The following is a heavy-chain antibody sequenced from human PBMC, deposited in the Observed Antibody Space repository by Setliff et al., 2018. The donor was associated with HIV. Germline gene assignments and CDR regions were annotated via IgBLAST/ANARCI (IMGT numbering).Heavy chain of an antibody. J-gene: IGHJ4*02. V-gene: IGHV1-2*02. CDR2: INPNGGYT. CDR1: GYTFTGYA. D-gene: IGHD3-3*01. Sequence: ASVKVSCKASGYTFTGYAINWVRQAPGQGLEWMGWINPNGGYTNYAQRFLGRVTMTRDTSFTTAYLELSRLGSDDTAVYYCAADNYNCNSFDSWGQGSLVTVSS. CDR3: AADNYNCNSFDS.